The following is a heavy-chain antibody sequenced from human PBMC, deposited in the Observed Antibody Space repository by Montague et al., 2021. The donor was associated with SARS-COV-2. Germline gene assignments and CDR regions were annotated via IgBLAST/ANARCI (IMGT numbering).Heavy chain of an antibody. CDR2: LSYDERNQ. CDR3: AKGRTIIINSPFDY. D-gene: IGHD4-23*01. J-gene: IGHJ4*02. V-gene: IGHV3-30*04. CDR1: GFTINNYV. Sequence: SLRLSCAASGFTINNYVLHWVRQAPGKGLEWVALLSYDERNQYYADSVKGRFTITRDNSKTTLYLQMNSLTIDDTAVYYCAKGRTIIINSPFDYWGQGTPVTVSS.